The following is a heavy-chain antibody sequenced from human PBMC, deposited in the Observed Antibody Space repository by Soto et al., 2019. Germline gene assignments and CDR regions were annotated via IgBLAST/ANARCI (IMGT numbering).Heavy chain of an antibody. J-gene: IGHJ6*02. D-gene: IGHD6-13*01. CDR2: IFPGDSDT. CDR1: GYSFTIYW. V-gene: IGHV5-51*01. Sequence: GESLKISCKGSGYSFTIYWIGWVRQMPGKGLECMGIIFPGDSDTRYSPSFQGQVTISADKSISTAYLQWSSLKASDTAMYYCARRDASAGLYYYYGMDVWGQGTTVTVSS. CDR3: ARRDASAGLYYYYGMDV.